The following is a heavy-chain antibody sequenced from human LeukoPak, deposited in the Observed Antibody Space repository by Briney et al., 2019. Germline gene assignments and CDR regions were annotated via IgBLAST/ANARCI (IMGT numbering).Heavy chain of an antibody. CDR3: VRDGCLHTNFDY. V-gene: IGHV3-7*01. D-gene: IGHD3-16*01. CDR2: AKADATAE. Sequence: GGSLRLSCAASGFTFRNHWMGSVPQAPGKGLERVANAKADATAEYYADCGRSRFTTSRDNANNFLYLQMKSLRGEDTAVYYCVRDGCLHTNFDYCGEGSLVTASS. CDR1: GFTFRNHW. J-gene: IGHJ4*02.